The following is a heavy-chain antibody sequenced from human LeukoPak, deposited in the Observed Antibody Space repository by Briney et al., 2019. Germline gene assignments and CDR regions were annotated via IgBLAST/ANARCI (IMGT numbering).Heavy chain of an antibody. CDR1: GFTFSNAW. D-gene: IGHD1-7*01. J-gene: IGHJ6*03. Sequence: GGSLRLSCAASGFTFSNAWMSWVRQAPGKGLEWVSVIYSGGSTYYADSVKGRFTISRDNSKNTLYLQMNSLRAEDTAVYYCARVVVTGTFYYYMDVWGKGTTVTVSS. CDR2: IYSGGST. V-gene: IGHV3-66*02. CDR3: ARVVVTGTFYYYMDV.